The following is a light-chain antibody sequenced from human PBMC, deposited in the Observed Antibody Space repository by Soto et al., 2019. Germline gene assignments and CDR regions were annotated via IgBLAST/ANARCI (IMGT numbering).Light chain of an antibody. CDR1: QSVSSY. CDR3: QQYNNWLSWT. Sequence: EIVLTQSPATLSLSPGEGVTLSCRASQSVSSYLLWYQQKPGQAPRLLIYGASTRATGIPARFSGSGSGTEFTLTISSLQSEDFAVYYCQQYNNWLSWTFGQGTKVDIK. CDR2: GAS. J-gene: IGKJ1*01. V-gene: IGKV3D-15*01.